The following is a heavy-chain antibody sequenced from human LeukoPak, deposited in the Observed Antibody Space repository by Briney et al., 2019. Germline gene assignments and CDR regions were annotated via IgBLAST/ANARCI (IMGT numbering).Heavy chain of an antibody. J-gene: IGHJ4*02. CDR3: ARGEVTTLDY. Sequence: GGSLRLSCAASGFTFSSYAMHWVRQAPGKGLEWVAVISYDGSNKYYADSVKGRFTISRDNSKNTLYLQMNSLRAEDTAVYYCARGEVTTLDYWGQGTLVTVSS. V-gene: IGHV3-30-3*01. CDR1: GFTFSSYA. CDR2: ISYDGSNK. D-gene: IGHD4-17*01.